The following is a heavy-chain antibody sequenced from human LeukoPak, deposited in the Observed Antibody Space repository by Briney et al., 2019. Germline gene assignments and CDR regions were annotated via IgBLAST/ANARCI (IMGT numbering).Heavy chain of an antibody. J-gene: IGHJ5*02. Sequence: SETLSLTCTVSGGSISSGGYYWSWIRQHPGKGLEWIGYIYYSGSTYYNPSLKSRVTISVDTSKNQFSLKLSSVTAADTAVYYCERVRQLAGGRWFDPWGQGTLVTVSS. V-gene: IGHV4-31*03. D-gene: IGHD6-6*01. CDR1: GGSISSGGYY. CDR2: IYYSGST. CDR3: ERVRQLAGGRWFDP.